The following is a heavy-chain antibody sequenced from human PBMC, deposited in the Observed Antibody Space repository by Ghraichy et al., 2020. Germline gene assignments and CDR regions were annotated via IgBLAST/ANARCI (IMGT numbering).Heavy chain of an antibody. V-gene: IGHV4-59*01. D-gene: IGHD3-3*01. J-gene: IGHJ6*03. CDR3: ARGVGCVEWLLCGGRDGPGLDYMDV. CDR2: IYYSGSTYDSGST. CDR1: GGSFSSYY. Sequence: SETLSLTCTVSGGSFSSYYWSWIRQSPGKGLEWIGYIYYSGSTYDSGSTNYSPSLKSRITISSDTSKNQFSLNLYSVTAADTAVYYCARGVGCVEWLLCGGRDGPGLDYMDVWGEGTTVTVSS.